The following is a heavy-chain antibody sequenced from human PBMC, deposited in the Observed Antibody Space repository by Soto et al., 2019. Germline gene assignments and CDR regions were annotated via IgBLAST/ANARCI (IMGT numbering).Heavy chain of an antibody. J-gene: IGHJ4*02. CDR1: GFTFTDFY. CDR2: IRPDGSET. D-gene: IGHD4-4*01. Sequence: EVQLVQSGGGLVQPGGFLRLFCVGSGFTFTDFYMTWVRQAPGKGLEWVANIRPDGSETNYVESVKGRFTTSRDNAKNSLFLQMNSLRADDTAVYYCAGWGGHDYNYWGQGILVTVSS. V-gene: IGHV3-7*03. CDR3: AGWGGHDYNY.